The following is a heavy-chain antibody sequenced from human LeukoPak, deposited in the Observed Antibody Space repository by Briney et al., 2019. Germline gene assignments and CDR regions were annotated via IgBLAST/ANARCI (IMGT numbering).Heavy chain of an antibody. J-gene: IGHJ4*02. CDR2: MSPYGGNT. CDR1: GYAFTTSD. Sequence: ASVKVSCKASGYAFTTSDINWVRQATGQGLEWMGWMSPYGGNTRYAQKFQARITTTRNTSASTAYMELSSLTSEDTAVYYCARGGSFGLKANLDSWGQGTLVTVSS. D-gene: IGHD3/OR15-3a*01. V-gene: IGHV1-8*01. CDR3: ARGGSFGLKANLDS.